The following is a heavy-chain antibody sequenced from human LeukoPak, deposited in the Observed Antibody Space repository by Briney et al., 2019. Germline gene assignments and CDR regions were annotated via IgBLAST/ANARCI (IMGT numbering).Heavy chain of an antibody. CDR3: AKLGCTGTICYANY. Sequence: GGSLRLSCAASGFTLSDYAMTWVRQTPAKGLEWVYVISGGGDSTRYADAMKGRFTISRDNSKCTLSPQMNSLRAEDTALYYCAKLGCTGTICYANYWGQGTLVTVSS. D-gene: IGHD2-2*01. V-gene: IGHV3-23*01. J-gene: IGHJ4*02. CDR1: GFTLSDYA. CDR2: ISGGGDST.